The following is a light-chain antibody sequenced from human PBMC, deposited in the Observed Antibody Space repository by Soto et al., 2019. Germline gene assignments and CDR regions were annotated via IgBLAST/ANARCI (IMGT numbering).Light chain of an antibody. V-gene: IGLV1-40*01. CDR1: NSNIGADYD. CDR3: QSYDSSLSGVV. J-gene: IGLJ2*01. Sequence: QSVLTQPSSVSGAPGQRVTISCTGSNSNIGADYDVHWYQQHPGTAPKLLIYGNSNRPSGVPDRFSGSKSGTSASLAITGLQAEDEADYYCQSYDSSLSGVVFGGGTKLTVL. CDR2: GNS.